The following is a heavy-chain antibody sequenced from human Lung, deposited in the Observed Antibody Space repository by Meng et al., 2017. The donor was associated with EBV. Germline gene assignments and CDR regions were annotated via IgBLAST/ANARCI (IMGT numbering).Heavy chain of an antibody. J-gene: IGHJ4*02. CDR2: IDHSGST. V-gene: IGHV4-34*01. CDR3: ARGFLSFVRVFDY. Sequence: VEIQQWGAGLLKPSGTLPLTCAVYGGSFSGYYWSWIRQPPGKGLEWIGEIDHSGSTNYNPSLKNQVTISVDTSKNQFSLKLSSVTAADTAVYYCARGFLSFVRVFDYWGQGTLVTVSS. D-gene: IGHD2/OR15-2a*01. CDR1: GGSFSGYY.